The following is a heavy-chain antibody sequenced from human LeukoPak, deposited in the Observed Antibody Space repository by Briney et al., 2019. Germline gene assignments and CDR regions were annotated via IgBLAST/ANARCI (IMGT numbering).Heavy chain of an antibody. Sequence: SETLSLTCAVSGGSISSSNWWSWVRQPPGKGLEWIGEIYHSGSTNYNPSLKSRVTISVDKSKNQFSLKLSSVTAADTAVYYCAKAAGKENGYDFFFEHWGPGTLVTVSS. CDR2: IYHSGST. J-gene: IGHJ4*02. CDR1: GGSISSSNW. CDR3: AKAAGKENGYDFFFEH. V-gene: IGHV4-4*02. D-gene: IGHD3-3*01.